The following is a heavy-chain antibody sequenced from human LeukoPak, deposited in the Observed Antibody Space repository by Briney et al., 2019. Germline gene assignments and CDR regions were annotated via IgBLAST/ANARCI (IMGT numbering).Heavy chain of an antibody. Sequence: ASVKVSCKTSGYTFASYGISWVRQAPGQGLEWMGWINTYDGNTNYAQKLQGRVTMTTDTSTSTAYMELRSLRSDDTAVYYCAEAFVYEDICMDVWGQGTTVTVSS. J-gene: IGHJ6*02. CDR1: GYTFASYG. CDR3: AEAFVYEDICMDV. CDR2: INTYDGNT. D-gene: IGHD2-15*01. V-gene: IGHV1-18*01.